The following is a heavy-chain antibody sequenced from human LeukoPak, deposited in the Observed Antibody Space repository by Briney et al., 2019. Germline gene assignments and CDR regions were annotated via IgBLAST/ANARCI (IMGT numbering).Heavy chain of an antibody. Sequence: PGGSLRLSCGASGFRFSDYYMSWVRQAPGKGLDWISYISTTGRTIYYADSVKGRFTISRDNDRSSLYLQMNSLRAEDTALYYCARFRYNSTWGVFDYWGQGTLVTVSS. CDR2: ISTTGRTI. J-gene: IGHJ4*02. D-gene: IGHD2/OR15-2a*01. CDR3: ARFRYNSTWGVFDY. CDR1: GFRFSDYY. V-gene: IGHV3-11*04.